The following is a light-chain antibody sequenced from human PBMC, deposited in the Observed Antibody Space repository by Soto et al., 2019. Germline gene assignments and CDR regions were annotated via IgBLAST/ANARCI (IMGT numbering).Light chain of an antibody. CDR2: AAS. Sequence: DIQMTQSPSSLSASVGDRVTITCRASQGIGSDLGWYQQKPGKAPKRLIYAASSLQSGVPSRFSGSGSGTAFSLTIISLQPEDFATYFCLQHNSCHSTFGGGTKVEIK. CDR3: LQHNSCHST. J-gene: IGKJ4*01. V-gene: IGKV1-17*01. CDR1: QGIGSD.